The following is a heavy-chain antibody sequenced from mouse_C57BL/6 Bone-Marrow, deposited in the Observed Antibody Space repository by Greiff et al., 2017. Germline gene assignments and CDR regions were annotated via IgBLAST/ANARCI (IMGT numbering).Heavy chain of an antibody. CDR3: APCYGSSY. D-gene: IGHD1-1*01. CDR1: GYTFTSYG. J-gene: IGHJ3*01. CDR2: IYIGNGYT. Sequence: EVQLQQSGAELVRPGSSVKMSCKTSGYTFTSYGINWVKQRPGQGLEWIGYIYIGNGYTEHNAKFKGKATLTSATSSSTAYMQLSSLTSEDSAIYFCAPCYGSSYWGRGTLVTVSA. V-gene: IGHV1-58*01.